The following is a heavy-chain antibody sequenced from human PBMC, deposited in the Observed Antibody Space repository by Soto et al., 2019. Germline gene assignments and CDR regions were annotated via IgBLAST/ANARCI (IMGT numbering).Heavy chain of an antibody. CDR2: MFHSGGA. Sequence: SETLSLTCVVSDGSISTYDWWTWVRQPPGKGLEWIGKMFHSGGADYSPSLKSRVTISADSSKNHFSLRLTAVTAADTAVYYCARHIAAAGMGYWGQGTLVTVSS. V-gene: IGHV4-4*02. D-gene: IGHD6-13*01. CDR3: ARHIAAAGMGY. CDR1: DGSISTYDW. J-gene: IGHJ4*02.